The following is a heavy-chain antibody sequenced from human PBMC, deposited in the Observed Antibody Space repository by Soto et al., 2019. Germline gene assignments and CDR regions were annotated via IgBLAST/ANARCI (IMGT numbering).Heavy chain of an antibody. V-gene: IGHV4-34*01. CDR1: GGSFGGYF. J-gene: IGHJ4*02. CDR2: INDSGSL. CDR3: QGGDF. D-gene: IGHD3-16*01. Sequence: LSLTLAASGGSFGGYFWSWIRQSPDKGLEWIGEINDSGSLYYNPSLKSRLTISVDTSQSQISLRLTSVTAADSAVYYCQGGDFWGQGTRVTVSS.